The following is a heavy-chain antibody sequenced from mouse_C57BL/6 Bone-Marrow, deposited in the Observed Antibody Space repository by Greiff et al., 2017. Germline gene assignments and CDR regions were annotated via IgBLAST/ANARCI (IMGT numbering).Heavy chain of an antibody. CDR2: INPYNGGT. CDR3: ARWGRGGYHIWYFDV. Sequence: EVQLQQSGPVLVKPGASVKMSCKASGYTFTDYYMNWVKQSHGKSLEWIGVINPYNGGTSYNQKFKGKATLTVDKSSSTAYMELNSLTSEDSAVYYCARWGRGGYHIWYFDVWGTGTTVTVSS. V-gene: IGHV1-19*01. J-gene: IGHJ1*03. CDR1: GYTFTDYY. D-gene: IGHD2-2*01.